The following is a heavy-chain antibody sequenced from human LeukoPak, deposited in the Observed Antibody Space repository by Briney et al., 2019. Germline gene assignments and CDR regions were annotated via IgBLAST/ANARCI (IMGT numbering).Heavy chain of an antibody. CDR3: ARGPTYYDILTAD. V-gene: IGHV3-66*01. CDR2: IYSGGST. Sequence: PGGSLRLSCAASGFTFSSYSMNWVRQAPGKGLEWVSVIYSGGSTYYADSVKGRFTISRDNSKNTRYLQMNSLRAEDTAVYYCARGPTYYDILTADWGQGTLVTVSS. J-gene: IGHJ4*02. D-gene: IGHD3-9*01. CDR1: GFTFSSYS.